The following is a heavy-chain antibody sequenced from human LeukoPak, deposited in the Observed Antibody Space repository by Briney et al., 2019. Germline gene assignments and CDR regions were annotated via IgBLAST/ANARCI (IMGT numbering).Heavy chain of an antibody. D-gene: IGHD3-22*01. V-gene: IGHV3-23*01. Sequence: GGPLRLSCAASGFTFNIYAMSWVRLAPGKGLQWVASMCGSAGCTFYADSVKGRFTISRDNSENILYLQMNGLRAEDTAIYYCARDRPNYHESNGHYYQRDGDHWGQGTLVTVSS. J-gene: IGHJ5*02. CDR3: ARDRPNYHESNGHYYQRDGDH. CDR1: GFTFNIYA. CDR2: MCGSAGCT.